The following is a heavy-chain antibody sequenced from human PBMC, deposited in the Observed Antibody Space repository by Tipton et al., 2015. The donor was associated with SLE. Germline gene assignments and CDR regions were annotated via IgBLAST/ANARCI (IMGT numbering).Heavy chain of an antibody. V-gene: IGHV4-34*01. Sequence: TLSLTCAVSGASFSDYFWTWIRQSPGKGLEWIGEINHSRSTYYNPSLKSRVTISIDTSKNQFSLKLTSVTAADTAVYYCARDRGVYWYFDLWGRGTLVTVSS. CDR1: GASFSDYF. J-gene: IGHJ2*01. CDR3: ARDRGVYWYFDL. CDR2: INHSRST. D-gene: IGHD2-8*01.